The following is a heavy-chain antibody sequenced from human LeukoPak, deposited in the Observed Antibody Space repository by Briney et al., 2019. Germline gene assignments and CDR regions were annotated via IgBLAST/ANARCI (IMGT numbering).Heavy chain of an antibody. D-gene: IGHD6-13*01. CDR3: ARDGEGGAAAGY. J-gene: IGHJ4*02. V-gene: IGHV3-48*01. Sequence: GGSLRLSCAASGFTFEDYGMSWVRQAPGKGLEWVSFISDSSSHTFYSDSVKGRFTVSRDNVKKSLYLQMNSLRAEDTAIYYCARDGEGGAAAGYWGQGTLVTVSS. CDR2: ISDSSSHT. CDR1: GFTFEDYG.